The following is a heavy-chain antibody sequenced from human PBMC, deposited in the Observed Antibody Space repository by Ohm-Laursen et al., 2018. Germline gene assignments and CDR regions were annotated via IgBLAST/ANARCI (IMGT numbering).Heavy chain of an antibody. J-gene: IGHJ4*01. CDR2: IYASGIT. CDR1: GASISTHY. D-gene: IGHD5-18*01. CDR3: ARAPGYSYDFDS. Sequence: SQTLSLTCTVSGASISTHYWSWIRQPAGKGLEWIGRIYASGITNYNPSLKSRLTMSVDTSKNSFSLKLDSLTAADTAVYYYARAPGYSYDFDSWGHGTLVSVSS. V-gene: IGHV4-4*07.